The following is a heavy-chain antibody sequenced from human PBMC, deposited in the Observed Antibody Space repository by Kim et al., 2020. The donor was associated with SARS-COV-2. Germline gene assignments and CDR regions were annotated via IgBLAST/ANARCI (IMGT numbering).Heavy chain of an antibody. CDR2: VSVSGHTT. V-gene: IGHV3-23*01. Sequence: GGSLRLSCAASGFIFSDYAMSWVRQAPGKGLEWLSGVSVSGHTTYYPDSEKGRFTISRDNSKNTLYLQINSLRVDDTAVSFCAKEGNIVATTDAFDLWG. D-gene: IGHD5-12*01. CDR1: GFIFSDYA. CDR3: AKEGNIVATTDAFDL. J-gene: IGHJ3*01.